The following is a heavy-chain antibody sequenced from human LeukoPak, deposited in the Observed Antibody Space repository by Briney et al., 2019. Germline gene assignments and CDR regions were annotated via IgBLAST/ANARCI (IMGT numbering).Heavy chain of an antibody. V-gene: IGHV1-2*02. CDR1: GYTLTDYC. D-gene: IGHD3-16*01. CDR2: TNTNTGGT. CDR3: ARVPRDCKTDTCYAWVDV. J-gene: IGHJ4*02. Sequence: GASVKVSCKASGYTLTDYCLNWVRQAPGQGLEWMGWTNTNTGGTNYPQKFQDRVTMARDTSINIAYLYLRRLRSDDTAVYYCARVPRDCKTDTCYAWVDVCGQGTLVTVSS.